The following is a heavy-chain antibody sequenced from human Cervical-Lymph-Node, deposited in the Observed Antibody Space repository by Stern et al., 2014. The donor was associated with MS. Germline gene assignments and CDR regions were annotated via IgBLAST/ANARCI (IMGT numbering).Heavy chain of an antibody. J-gene: IGHJ6*02. CDR1: GYTLTELS. D-gene: IGHD3-9*01. V-gene: IGHV1-24*01. CDR3: ATSFYYNILTGYSTPGDFYYGLDV. Sequence: QVQLGQSGAEVKKPGASVKVSCKLSGYTLTELSMHWVRQAPGLGLEWMGRFDPEDGETIYAQKFQGRVTLTEDTSTDTAYMELSSLRAEDTAVYYCATSFYYNILTGYSTPGDFYYGLDVWGQGTTVTVSS. CDR2: FDPEDGET.